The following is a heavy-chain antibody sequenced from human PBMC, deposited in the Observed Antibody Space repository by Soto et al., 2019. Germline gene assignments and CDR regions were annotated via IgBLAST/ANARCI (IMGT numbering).Heavy chain of an antibody. D-gene: IGHD3-10*01. J-gene: IGHJ4*02. V-gene: IGHV4-39*01. Sequence: SETLSLTCTVSGGSISNSSYYWGWIRQPPGMGLEWIGHIYYSGSTYYYSPSLKSRITISVDTSKNQFSLDLTSVTAADTAVYYCARRGRSASGSYYFDYWGQGTLVTVS. CDR2: IYYSGST. CDR3: ARRGRSASGSYYFDY. CDR1: GGSISNSSYY.